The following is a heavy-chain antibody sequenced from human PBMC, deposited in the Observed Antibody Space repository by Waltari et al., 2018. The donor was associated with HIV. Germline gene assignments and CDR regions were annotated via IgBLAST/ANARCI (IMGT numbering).Heavy chain of an antibody. CDR2: ISISGGGI. D-gene: IGHD2-15*01. CDR3: AKKVEIKGFDS. J-gene: IGHJ4*02. V-gene: IGHV3-23*01. Sequence: VQLLESGGGFAQPGGYLRLPCAASGLPFSHYAMNWVRQAPGKGLEWVSSISISGGGIYYADSVKGRFTISRDNSENTLYLQMNSLRVEDTAVYFCAKKVEIKGFDSWGQGTLVTVSS. CDR1: GLPFSHYA.